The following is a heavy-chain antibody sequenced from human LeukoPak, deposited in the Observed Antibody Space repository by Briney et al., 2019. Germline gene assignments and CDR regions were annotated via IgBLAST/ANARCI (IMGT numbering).Heavy chain of an antibody. CDR3: ARPNGDFYNWFDT. CDR2: INPTSGDT. CDR1: GYSFSAYY. V-gene: IGHV1-2*01. D-gene: IGHD2-21*02. J-gene: IGHJ5*02. Sequence: EASVKVSCKASGYSFSAYYIHWVRQAPGQGLEWMGWINPTSGDTNYAQKFQDRVTLTRDTSISTAYMELTNLRSDGTVVYFCARPNGDFYNWFDTWGQGTLVTVSS.